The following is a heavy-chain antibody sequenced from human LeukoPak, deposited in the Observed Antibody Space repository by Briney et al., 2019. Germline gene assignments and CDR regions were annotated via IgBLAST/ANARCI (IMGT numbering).Heavy chain of an antibody. J-gene: IGHJ4*02. CDR1: GGSFSGYY. D-gene: IGHD6-19*01. V-gene: IGHV4-34*01. CDR2: INHSGSA. Sequence: SETLSLTCAVSGGSFSGYYWTWIRQPPGKGLEWIGEINHSGSANYNPSLKSRVTMSVDTSKNQFSLKLSSVTAADTAVYYCARESQWLGLNYFDYWGQGTLVTVSS. CDR3: ARESQWLGLNYFDY.